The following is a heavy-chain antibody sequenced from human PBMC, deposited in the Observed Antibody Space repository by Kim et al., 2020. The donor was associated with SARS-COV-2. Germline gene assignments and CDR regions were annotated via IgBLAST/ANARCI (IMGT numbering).Heavy chain of an antibody. CDR1: GGSISSYY. D-gene: IGHD3-3*01. J-gene: IGHJ4*02. CDR2: IYYSGST. CDR3: ARDSKPYYDFWSGYYSD. Sequence: SETLSLTCTVSGGSISSYYWSWIRQPPGKGLEWIGYIYYSGSTNYNPSLKSRVTISVDTSKNQFSLKLSSVTAADTAVYYCARDSKPYYDFWSGYYSDWGQGTLVTVSS. V-gene: IGHV4-59*13.